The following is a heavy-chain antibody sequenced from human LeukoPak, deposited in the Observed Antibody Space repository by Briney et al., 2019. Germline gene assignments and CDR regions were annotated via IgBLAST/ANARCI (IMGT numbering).Heavy chain of an antibody. CDR1: GFTFSDFH. CDR3: ARRSGTYSRGGDH. D-gene: IGHD1-26*01. V-gene: IGHV3-11*01. J-gene: IGHJ4*02. CDR2: ISGSGYAI. Sequence: GGSLRLSCTASGFTFSDFHMSWIRQAPGKGLEWVSHISGSGYAIHHPGSVKGRFTISRDHAKNSLYLQMNSLRVEDSAVYYCARRSGTYSRGGDHWGQGTLVTVSS.